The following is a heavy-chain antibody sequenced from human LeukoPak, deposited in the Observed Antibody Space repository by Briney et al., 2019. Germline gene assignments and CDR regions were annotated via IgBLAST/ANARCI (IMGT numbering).Heavy chain of an antibody. J-gene: IGHJ1*01. Sequence: PGGSLRLSCAASGFTFSSYAMSWVRQAPGKGLEWVSAISGSGGSTYYADSVKGRFTISRDNSKNTLYLQMNSLRAEDTAVYYCAKDDFKEDTGPEYLQHWGQGTLVTVSS. CDR3: AKDDFKEDTGPEYLQH. CDR2: ISGSGGST. V-gene: IGHV3-23*01. D-gene: IGHD5-18*01. CDR1: GFTFSSYA.